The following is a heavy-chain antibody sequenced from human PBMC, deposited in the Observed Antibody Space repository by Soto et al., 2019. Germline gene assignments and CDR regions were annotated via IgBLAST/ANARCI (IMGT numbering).Heavy chain of an antibody. D-gene: IGHD6-19*01. Sequence: EMHLLESGGASVQPGGSLRLSCAASGFSFGTFVMTWFRQAPGGGLEWVASITDSGYTASYAETVEGRFTVSRDNSKNKLHLQTNDLRAEDTATYYCAKNGQWLATPPEAWGQGTLVTVSS. CDR3: AKNGQWLATPPEA. J-gene: IGHJ4*02. CDR2: ITDSGYTA. V-gene: IGHV3-23*01. CDR1: GFSFGTFV.